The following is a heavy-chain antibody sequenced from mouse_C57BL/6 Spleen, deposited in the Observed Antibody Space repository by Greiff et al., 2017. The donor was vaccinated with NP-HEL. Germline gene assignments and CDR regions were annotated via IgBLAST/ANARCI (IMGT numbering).Heavy chain of an antibody. D-gene: IGHD1-1*01. V-gene: IGHV1-55*01. J-gene: IGHJ1*03. CDR3: ARWATAVAPWYFDV. Sequence: QVQLQQPGAELVKPGASVKMSCKASGYTFTSYWITWVKQRPGQGLEWIGDIYPGSGSTNYNEKFKSKATLTVDTSSSTAYMQLSSLTSEDSAVYYCARWATAVAPWYFDVWGTGTTVTVSS. CDR1: GYTFTSYW. CDR2: IYPGSGST.